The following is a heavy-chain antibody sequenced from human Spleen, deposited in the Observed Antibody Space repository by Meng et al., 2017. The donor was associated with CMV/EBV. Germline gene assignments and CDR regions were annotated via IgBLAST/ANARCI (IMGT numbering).Heavy chain of an antibody. D-gene: IGHD3-16*01. CDR2: ISGSGGGT. Sequence: GESLKISCAASGFTFSTYAMSWVRQAPGKGLEWVSAISGSGGGTNYADSVKGRFTISRDNTKNTLYLQMNSLRAEDTAVYYCAVEGGGVITRGSWGQGTLVTVSS. CDR1: GFTFSTYA. CDR3: AVEGGGVITRGS. J-gene: IGHJ5*02. V-gene: IGHV3-23*01.